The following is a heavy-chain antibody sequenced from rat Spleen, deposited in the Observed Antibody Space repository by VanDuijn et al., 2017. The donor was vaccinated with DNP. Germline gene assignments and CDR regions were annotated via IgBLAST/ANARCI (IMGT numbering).Heavy chain of an antibody. D-gene: IGHD1-9*01. CDR2: VNSAGTT. J-gene: IGHJ4*01. V-gene: IGHV3-3*01. CDR3: ASYYGYNYYAMDA. CDR1: GYSITSTYR. Sequence: EVQLQESGPGLVKPSQSLSLTCSVTGYSITSTYRWSWIRKFPGDKLEWMGSVNSAGTTNYNPSHKSRTSITRVTSKNQFFLQMNNLKEEDTAIYYCASYYGYNYYAMDAWGQGTSVTVSS.